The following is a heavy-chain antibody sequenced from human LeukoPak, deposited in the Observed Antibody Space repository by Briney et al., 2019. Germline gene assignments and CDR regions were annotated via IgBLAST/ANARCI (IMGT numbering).Heavy chain of an antibody. D-gene: IGHD2-2*01. CDR2: IKQDGSDK. J-gene: IGHJ4*02. CDR1: GFTFSNYW. Sequence: GGSLRLSCAASGFTFSNYWMSSVRQPPGRGLEWVANIKQDGSDKYYVDSVKGRFTISRDNAKNSLYLQMNSLRAGDTAVYYCASLRGVPAAPLDFWGQGALVTVSS. CDR3: ASLRGVPAAPLDF. V-gene: IGHV3-7*01.